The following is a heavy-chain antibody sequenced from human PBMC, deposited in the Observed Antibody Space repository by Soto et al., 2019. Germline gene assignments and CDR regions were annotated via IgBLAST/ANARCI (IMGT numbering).Heavy chain of an antibody. CDR1: GFTFSSHW. J-gene: IGHJ4*02. Sequence: EVQLVESGGGLVQPGGSLRLFCAASGFTFSSHWMHWVRQVPGKGLVWVSRIISDGSSTNYADSVKGRFTISRDNAKKTLYLQMNSLRAEDTAVYYCARGYAGRDWGQGTLVTVSS. D-gene: IGHD1-1*01. CDR3: ARGYAGRD. CDR2: IISDGSST. V-gene: IGHV3-74*01.